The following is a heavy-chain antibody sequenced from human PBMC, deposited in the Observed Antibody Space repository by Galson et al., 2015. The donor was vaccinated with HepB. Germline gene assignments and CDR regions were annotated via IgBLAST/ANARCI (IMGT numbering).Heavy chain of an antibody. D-gene: IGHD3-16*01. J-gene: IGHJ4*02. CDR2: ITGSSTYI. Sequence: SLRLSCAASGFTFSRYNMNWVRQAPGKGLEWVSSITGSSTYIDYTDSVRGLTISRDNAKNSLYLQMDSLRAEDTAVYYCARGGSGNSFDYWGQGTLVTVSS. V-gene: IGHV3-21*01. CDR1: GFTFSRYN. CDR3: ARGGSGNSFDY.